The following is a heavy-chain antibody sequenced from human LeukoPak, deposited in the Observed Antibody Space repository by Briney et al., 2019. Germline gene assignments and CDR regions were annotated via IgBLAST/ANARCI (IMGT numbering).Heavy chain of an antibody. CDR2: IYSGGST. CDR1: GFTVSSNY. CDR3: AKGVDSNFYYYYYMDV. V-gene: IGHV3-53*01. J-gene: IGHJ6*03. Sequence: PGGSLRLSCAASGFTVSSNYMSWVRQAPGKGLEWVSVIYSGGSTYYADSVKGRFTISRDNSKNTLYLQMNSLRAEDTAVYYCAKGVDSNFYYYYYMDVWGKGTTVTVSS. D-gene: IGHD4-11*01.